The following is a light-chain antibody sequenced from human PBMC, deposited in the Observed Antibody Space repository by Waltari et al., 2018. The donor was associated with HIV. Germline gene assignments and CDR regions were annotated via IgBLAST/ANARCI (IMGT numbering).Light chain of an antibody. CDR3: CSYAGSNTLT. CDR2: EVT. Sequence: SALTQPASASGSPGQSITPSCTGAITDMGSFDLVPWYQQHPGAVPKVMIYEVTKRPSGVSHRFSGSKSGNTASLTISGLQAEDEADYYCCSYAGSNTLTFGGGTKLTVL. CDR1: ITDMGSFDL. V-gene: IGLV2-23*02. J-gene: IGLJ2*01.